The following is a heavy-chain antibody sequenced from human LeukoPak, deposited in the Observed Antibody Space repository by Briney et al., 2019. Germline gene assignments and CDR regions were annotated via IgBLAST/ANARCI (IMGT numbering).Heavy chain of an antibody. J-gene: IGHJ6*03. CDR3: ARRESSYQNYYYYYHMAV. D-gene: IGHD3-16*02. Sequence: GGSLRLSCAASGFTFDDYGMSWVRQAPGKGLEWVSGISWNGGSTGYADSVKGRVTISRDTAKNSLYLQMKSLRAEDTALYYCARRESSYQNYYYYYHMAVWGKGTTVTVSS. V-gene: IGHV3-20*04. CDR2: ISWNGGST. CDR1: GFTFDDYG.